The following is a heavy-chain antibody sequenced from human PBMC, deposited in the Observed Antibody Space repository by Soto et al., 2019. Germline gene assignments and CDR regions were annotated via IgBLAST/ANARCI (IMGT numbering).Heavy chain of an antibody. J-gene: IGHJ5*02. V-gene: IGHV3-23*01. D-gene: IGHD3-9*01. CDR3: VKNSGWLNT. CDR1: GFTFGTTD. CDR2: IDGSGGIT. Sequence: QLLQSGGGLVQPGGSLTLSCAASGFTFGTTDMSWVRQAPGEGLEWVSTIDGSGGITYYADSVKGRFTISRDNSRNTVYLQMNSLRGDDTALYYCVKNSGWLNTWGQGALFTVSS.